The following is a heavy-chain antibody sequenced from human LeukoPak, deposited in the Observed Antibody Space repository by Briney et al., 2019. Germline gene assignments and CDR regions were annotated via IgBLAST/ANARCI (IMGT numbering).Heavy chain of an antibody. Sequence: SETLSLTCTVSGGSISSSSYYWGWIRQPPGKGLEWIGSIYYSGSTYYNPSLKSRVTISVDTSKNQFSLKLSSVTAADTAVYYCARVRPSIAAANGGDYWGQGTLVTVSS. CDR1: GGSISSSSYY. CDR2: IYYSGST. J-gene: IGHJ4*02. CDR3: ARVRPSIAAANGGDY. D-gene: IGHD6-13*01. V-gene: IGHV4-39*07.